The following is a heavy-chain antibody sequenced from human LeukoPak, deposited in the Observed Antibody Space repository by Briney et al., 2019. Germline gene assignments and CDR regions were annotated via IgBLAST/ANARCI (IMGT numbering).Heavy chain of an antibody. CDR1: GFTFSTYG. CDR2: MEYDGLKK. V-gene: IGHV3-30*02. CDR3: AKDISWCFDY. J-gene: IGHJ4*02. D-gene: IGHD2-8*02. Sequence: GGSLRLSCAASGFTFSTYGMHWVRQVPGKGLEWVTFMEYDGLKKYYADSVKGRLTISRDNSKNTLYLQMNSLRAEDTAVYYCAKDISWCFDYWGQGTLVTVSS.